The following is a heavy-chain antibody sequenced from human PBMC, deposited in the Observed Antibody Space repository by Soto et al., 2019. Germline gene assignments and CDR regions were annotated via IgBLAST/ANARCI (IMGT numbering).Heavy chain of an antibody. CDR1: GFTFSSYA. J-gene: IGHJ6*02. CDR2: ISYDGSNK. V-gene: IGHV3-30-3*01. CDR3: ARDLRYFDWSDPGDF. Sequence: GGSLRLSCAASGFTFSSYAMHWVRQAPGKGLEWVAVISYDGSNKYYADSVKGRFTISRDNSKNTLYLQMNSLRAEDTAVYYCARDLRYFDWSDPGDFWGQGTTVTVSS. D-gene: IGHD3-9*01.